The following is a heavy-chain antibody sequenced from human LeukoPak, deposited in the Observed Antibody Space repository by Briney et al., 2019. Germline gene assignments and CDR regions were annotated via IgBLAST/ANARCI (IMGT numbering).Heavy chain of an antibody. J-gene: IGHJ5*02. CDR3: ARGWYSSGWYSNWFDP. CDR1: GGSIISYY. V-gene: IGHV4-59*01. D-gene: IGHD6-19*01. Sequence: SEPLSLTCPVSGGSIISYYWSWIRQPPGKGLEWIGYIYYSGSTNYNPSLKSRVTLSVDTSKNQFSLKLSSVTAADTAVYYCARGWYSSGWYSNWFDPWGQGTLVTVSS. CDR2: IYYSGST.